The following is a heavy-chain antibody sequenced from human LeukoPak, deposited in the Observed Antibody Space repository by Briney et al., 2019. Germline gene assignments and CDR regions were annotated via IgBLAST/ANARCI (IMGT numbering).Heavy chain of an antibody. V-gene: IGHV4-4*09. CDR2: IYTSGGT. CDR1: GDSISSYY. J-gene: IGHJ4*02. Sequence: SETLPLICTVSGDSISSYYWSWIRQPPGKGLEWIGYIYTSGGTNYIPSLKGRVTISIDTSKNQFSLKLSSVTAADSAVYYCARLTRLSTSPDRYYLDYWGQGTLVTVSS. CDR3: ARLTRLSTSPDRYYLDY. D-gene: IGHD6-6*01.